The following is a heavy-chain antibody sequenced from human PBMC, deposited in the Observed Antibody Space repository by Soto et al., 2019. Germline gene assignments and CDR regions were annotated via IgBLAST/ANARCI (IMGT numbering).Heavy chain of an antibody. D-gene: IGHD4-17*01. J-gene: IGHJ4*02. V-gene: IGHV1-46*01. CDR2: INPSGGST. Sequence: ASVKVSCKASGYTFTSYYMHWVRQAPGQGLEWMGIINPSGGSTSYAQKFQGRVTMTRDTSTSTVYMELRSLRSDDTAVYYCARNDYDYGDSDYWGQGTLVTVSS. CDR1: GYTFTSYY. CDR3: ARNDYDYGDSDY.